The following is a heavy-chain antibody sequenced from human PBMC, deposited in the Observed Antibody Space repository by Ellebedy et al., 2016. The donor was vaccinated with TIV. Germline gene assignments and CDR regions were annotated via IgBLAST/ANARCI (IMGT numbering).Heavy chain of an antibody. V-gene: IGHV3-30*04. Sequence: GESLKISCAASGFTFNDYAFHWARQAPDKGLEWVAFISYDGSIKYYADSVKGRFTISRDNSKNTLYLVMNSLGRDDMAVYFCARGEKRLLTGFQDFWGQGTLVTVSS. CDR1: GFTFNDYA. J-gene: IGHJ4*02. CDR2: ISYDGSIK. CDR3: ARGEKRLLTGFQDF. D-gene: IGHD2-15*01.